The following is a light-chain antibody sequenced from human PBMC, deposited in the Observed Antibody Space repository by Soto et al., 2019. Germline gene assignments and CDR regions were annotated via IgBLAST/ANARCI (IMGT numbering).Light chain of an antibody. CDR1: QSVGSD. CDR2: RAS. V-gene: IGKV3-15*01. Sequence: EIVVTQSPVTLSVSPEERVTLSCRTSQSVGSDLAWYQQRLGQAPRLLMYRASTRASGIPARFSGSGSGTEFTLTISSLQAEDFAVYYCQQYSNWPFINFGQGTRLDIE. CDR3: QQYSNWPFIN. J-gene: IGKJ5*01.